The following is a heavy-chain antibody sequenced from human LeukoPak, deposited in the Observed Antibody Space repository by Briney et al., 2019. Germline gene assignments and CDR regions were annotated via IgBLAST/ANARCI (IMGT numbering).Heavy chain of an antibody. J-gene: IGHJ5*02. CDR2: ISWDGGST. CDR3: AKDEAAAGRGWFDP. D-gene: IGHD6-13*01. V-gene: IGHV3-43D*03. CDR1: GFTFDDYA. Sequence: PGGSLRLSCAASGFTFDDYAMHWVRQAPGKVLEWVSLISWDGGSTYYADSVKGRFTISRDNSKNSLYLQMNSLRAEDTALYYCAKDEAAAGRGWFDPWGQGTLVTVSS.